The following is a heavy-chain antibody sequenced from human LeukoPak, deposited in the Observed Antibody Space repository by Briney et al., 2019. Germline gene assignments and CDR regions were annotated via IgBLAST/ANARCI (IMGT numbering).Heavy chain of an antibody. CDR1: GYTFTSYG. Sequence: ASVKVSCKASGYTFTSYGISWVRQAPGQGLEWMGWISAYNGNTNYAQKLQGRVTMTTDTSTSTAYMELRSLRSDDTAVYYCARKPPLLVRGVTGAWDDYWGQGTLVTVYS. V-gene: IGHV1-18*01. CDR2: ISAYNGNT. CDR3: ARKPPLLVRGVTGAWDDY. J-gene: IGHJ4*02. D-gene: IGHD3-10*01.